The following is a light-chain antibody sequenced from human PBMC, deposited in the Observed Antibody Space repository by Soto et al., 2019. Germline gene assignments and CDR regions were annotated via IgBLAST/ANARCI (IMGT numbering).Light chain of an antibody. V-gene: IGKV3-15*01. CDR3: LHHKSWPFT. CDR1: QSVSSS. Sequence: EIVMTQSPATLSVSPGERATLSCRASQSVSSSLAWFQQKPGQAPRLLIYAASARATGIAARLSGSGSGTGFTLAISSLQSEDCAVYYCLHHKSWPFTFGQGTKLVIK. CDR2: AAS. J-gene: IGKJ2*01.